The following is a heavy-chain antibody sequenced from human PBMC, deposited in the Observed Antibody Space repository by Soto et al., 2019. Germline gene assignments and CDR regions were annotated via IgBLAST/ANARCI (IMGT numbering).Heavy chain of an antibody. Sequence: LSLTCADYGGSFSGYYWSWIRQPPGKGLEWIGEINHSGSTNYNPSLKSRVTISVDTSKNQFSLKLSSVTAADTAVYYCARGEDCSSTSCYDYYYYGMDVWGQGTTVTVSS. CDR3: ARGEDCSSTSCYDYYYYGMDV. J-gene: IGHJ6*02. CDR1: GGSFSGYY. D-gene: IGHD2-2*01. V-gene: IGHV4-34*01. CDR2: INHSGST.